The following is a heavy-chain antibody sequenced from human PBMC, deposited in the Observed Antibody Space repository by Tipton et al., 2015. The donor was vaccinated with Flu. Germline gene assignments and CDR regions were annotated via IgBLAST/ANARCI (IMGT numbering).Heavy chain of an antibody. V-gene: IGHV3-21*06. CDR1: GFTLRSHS. Sequence: GSLRLSCVASGFTLRSHSMNWVRQAPGKGLEWLSSISGSGFYINYADSGKGRFTISRGDAKNSVYLEMNSLRGEDTAVYYCARDLVNAFDMWGQGTMITVSA. D-gene: IGHD4-23*01. CDR3: ARDLVNAFDM. J-gene: IGHJ3*02. CDR2: ISGSGFYI.